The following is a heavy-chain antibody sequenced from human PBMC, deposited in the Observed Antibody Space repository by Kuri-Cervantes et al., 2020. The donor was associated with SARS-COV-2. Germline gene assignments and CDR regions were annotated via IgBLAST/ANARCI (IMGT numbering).Heavy chain of an antibody. J-gene: IGHJ4*02. CDR1: GYSITSVYH. CDR2: IYYSAST. CDR3: AREYSTTTFRPAGNPYNKYFDY. V-gene: IGHV4-38-2*02. Sequence: GSLRPSSTVAGYSITSVYHGGWIRQPPGKGLEGIGSIYYSASTFYSPSLMSRLTISVDTSKNQFYLGLTSVTAADPAIYYCAREYSTTTFRPAGNPYNKYFDYWGQGTQVTVSS. D-gene: IGHD2-2*01.